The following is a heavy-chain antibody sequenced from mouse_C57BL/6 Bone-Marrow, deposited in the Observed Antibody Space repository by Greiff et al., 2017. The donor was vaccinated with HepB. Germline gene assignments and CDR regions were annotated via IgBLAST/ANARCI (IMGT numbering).Heavy chain of an antibody. CDR2: ISSGGSYT. CDR3: ARDGYYGYYAMDY. Sequence: EVQGVESGGDLVKPGGSLKLSCAASGFTFSSYSMSWVRQTPDKRLEWVATISSGGSYTYYPDSVKGRFTISRDNAKNTLYLQMSSLKSEDTAMYYCARDGYYGYYAMDYWGQGTSVTVSS. CDR1: GFTFSSYS. J-gene: IGHJ4*01. V-gene: IGHV5-6*01. D-gene: IGHD2-3*01.